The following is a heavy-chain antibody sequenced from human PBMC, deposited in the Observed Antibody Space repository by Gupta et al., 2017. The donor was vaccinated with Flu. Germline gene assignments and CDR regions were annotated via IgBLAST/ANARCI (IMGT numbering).Heavy chain of an antibody. J-gene: IGHJ3*02. V-gene: IGHV3-23*01. D-gene: IGHD3-3*01. Sequence: EVQLLESGGGLVQPGGSLRLSCAASGFTFSSYAMSWVRQAPGKGLEWVSAISGSGGSTYYADSVKGRFTISRDNSKNTLYLQMNSLRAEDTAVYYCAKALYYDFWSGYRAFDIWGQGTMVTVSS. CDR3: AKALYYDFWSGYRAFDI. CDR2: ISGSGGST. CDR1: GFTFSSYA.